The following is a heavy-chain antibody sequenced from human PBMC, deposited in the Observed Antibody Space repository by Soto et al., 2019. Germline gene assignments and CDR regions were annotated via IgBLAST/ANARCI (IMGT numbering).Heavy chain of an antibody. J-gene: IGHJ3*02. D-gene: IGHD6-13*01. CDR2: IYHSGST. CDR3: ARARIAAAVRGAFDI. Sequence: SETLSLTCAVSSGSISSSNWWSWVRQPPGKGLEWIGEIYHSGSTNYNPSLKSRVTISVDKSKNQFSLKLSSVTAADTAVYYCARARIAAAVRGAFDIWGQGTMVTVS. V-gene: IGHV4-4*02. CDR1: SGSISSSNW.